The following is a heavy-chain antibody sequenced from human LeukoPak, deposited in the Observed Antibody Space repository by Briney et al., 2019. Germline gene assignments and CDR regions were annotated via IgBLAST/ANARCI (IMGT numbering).Heavy chain of an antibody. CDR3: ARVREYGDYAPHFDY. D-gene: IGHD4-17*01. Sequence: PGGSLGLSCPASGFAFISYGMHWVGQAPGKGLDGVAFINYSGKNRFHADSVKGRFTISRNNSNNTLLLQMNSLRAENTAVYYCARVREYGDYAPHFDYWGQGTLVSVSS. V-gene: IGHV3-30*12. CDR2: INYSGKNR. J-gene: IGHJ4*02. CDR1: GFAFISYG.